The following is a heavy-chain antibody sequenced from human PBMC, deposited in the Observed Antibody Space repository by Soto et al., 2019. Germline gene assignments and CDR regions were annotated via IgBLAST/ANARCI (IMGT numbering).Heavy chain of an antibody. CDR2: IIPFFVTA. CDR1: GGTFSNYA. Sequence: QVQLVQSGAEVKKPGSSVKVSCKASGGTFSNYAITWVRQAPGQGLEWMGGIIPFFVTANYAQKFQGRVTMTADESTSTAYMELSRPTSEDTAVYFCARETAGVTAAMRGGYYYGMDVWGQGTTVTVSS. J-gene: IGHJ6*02. CDR3: ARETAGVTAAMRGGYYYGMDV. V-gene: IGHV1-69*12. D-gene: IGHD2-2*01.